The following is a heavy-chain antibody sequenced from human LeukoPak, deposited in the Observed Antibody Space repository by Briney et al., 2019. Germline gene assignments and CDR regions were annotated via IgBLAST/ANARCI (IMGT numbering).Heavy chain of an antibody. V-gene: IGHV3-21*01. J-gene: IGHJ4*02. D-gene: IGHD1-26*01. CDR2: ISSSSYM. Sequence: GGSLRLSCAASGFTFSSYTMNWVRQAPGKGLEWVSCISSSSYMYYADSVKGRFTTSRDNARNSLYLQMNSLRAEDTAVYYCARDYSGYFDYWGQGTLVTVSS. CDR1: GFTFSSYT. CDR3: ARDYSGYFDY.